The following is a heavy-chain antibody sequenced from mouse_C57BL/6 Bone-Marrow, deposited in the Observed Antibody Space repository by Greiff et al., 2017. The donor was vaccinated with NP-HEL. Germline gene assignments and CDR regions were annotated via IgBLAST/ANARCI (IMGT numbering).Heavy chain of an antibody. CDR3: TRSLITTVVATDY. Sequence: LQESGAELVRPGASVTLSCKASGYTFTDYEMHWVKQTPVHGLEWIGAIDPETGGTAYNQKFKGKAILTADKSSSTAYMELRSLTSEDSAVYYCTRSLITTVVATDYWGQGTTLTVSS. V-gene: IGHV1-15*01. CDR1: GYTFTDYE. D-gene: IGHD1-1*01. CDR2: IDPETGGT. J-gene: IGHJ2*01.